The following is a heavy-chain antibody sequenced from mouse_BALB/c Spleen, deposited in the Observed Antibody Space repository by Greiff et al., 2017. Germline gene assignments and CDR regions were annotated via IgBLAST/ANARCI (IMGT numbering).Heavy chain of an antibody. V-gene: IGHV14-3*02. CDR2: IDPANGNT. D-gene: IGHD1-1*02. Sequence: DVQLQESGAELVKPGASVKLSCTASGFNIKDTYMHWVKQRPEQGLEWIGRIDPANGNTKYDPKFQGKATITADTSSNTAYLQLSSLTSEDTAVYYCARRGGYYAMDYWGQGTSVTVSS. J-gene: IGHJ4*01. CDR3: ARRGGYYAMDY. CDR1: GFNIKDTY.